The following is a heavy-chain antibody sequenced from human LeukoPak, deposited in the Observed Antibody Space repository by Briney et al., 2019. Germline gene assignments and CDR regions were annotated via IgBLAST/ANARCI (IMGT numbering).Heavy chain of an antibody. CDR3: ARGNWNYVIDY. CDR1: GYTFTSNY. V-gene: IGHV1-2*02. CDR2: INPNSGGT. D-gene: IGHD1-7*01. Sequence: ASVKVSCKAFGYTFTSNYMHWVRQAPGQGLEWMGWINPNSGGTNYAQKFQGRVTMTRDTSISTAYMELSRLRSDDTAVYYCARGNWNYVIDYWGQGALVTVSS. J-gene: IGHJ4*02.